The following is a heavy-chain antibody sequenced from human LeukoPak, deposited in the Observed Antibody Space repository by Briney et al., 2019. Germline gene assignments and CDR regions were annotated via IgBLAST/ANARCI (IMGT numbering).Heavy chain of an antibody. Sequence: ASVKVSCKASGYTFTSYYVHWVRQAPGQGLEWMGIINPSGGSTSYAQKFQGRVTMTRDTSTSTVYMELSSLRSEDTAVYYSPRDCVSYYDISGYRGYFDYWGQGTLVTVSS. CDR2: INPSGGST. V-gene: IGHV1-46*01. D-gene: IGHD3-22*01. J-gene: IGHJ4*02. CDR1: GYTFTSYY. CDR3: PRDCVSYYDISGYRGYFDY.